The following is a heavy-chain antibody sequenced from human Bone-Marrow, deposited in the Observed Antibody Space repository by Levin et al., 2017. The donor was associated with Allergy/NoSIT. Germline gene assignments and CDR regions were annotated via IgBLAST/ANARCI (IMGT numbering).Heavy chain of an antibody. Sequence: GESLKISCAASGITFSRYPMHWVRQAPGKGLEWVAGISNDGRDKHYADSVKGRFTISRDNSRNTLYLQVDTLSGEDTVVYYCARAGGSSGHCGFFDSWGQGTLDAVAS. CDR3: ARAGGSSGHCGFFDS. CDR2: ISNDGRDK. CDR1: GITFSRYP. V-gene: IGHV3-30*04. J-gene: IGHJ4*02. D-gene: IGHD3-22*01.